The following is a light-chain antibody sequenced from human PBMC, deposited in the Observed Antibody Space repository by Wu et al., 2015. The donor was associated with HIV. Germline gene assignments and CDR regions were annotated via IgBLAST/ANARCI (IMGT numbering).Light chain of an antibody. V-gene: IGKV3-20*01. CDR1: QSVSSIY. CDR2: GTS. Sequence: EIVLTQSPGTLSLSPGERATLSCRASQSVSSIYLAWYQHKPGQAPRLLIYGTSSRATGIPDRFSGSGSGTDFTLIISRLEPEDFAVYYCQQDGSSPTFGGRDQGWRSN. J-gene: IGKJ4*01. CDR3: QQDGSSPT.